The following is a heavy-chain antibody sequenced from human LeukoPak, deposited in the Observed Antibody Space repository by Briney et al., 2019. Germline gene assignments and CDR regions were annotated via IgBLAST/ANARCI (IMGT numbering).Heavy chain of an antibody. V-gene: IGHV4-59*08. J-gene: IGHJ3*02. CDR3: ARHGNYDSSGYFHDAFDI. D-gene: IGHD3-22*01. CDR1: GGSMNNYY. Sequence: SETLSLTCTVSGGSMNNYYWSWIRQPPGKGLEWTGYIYYSGSTNYNPSLKSRVTISVDTSRNLFSLRLTSVTAADTAVYYCARHGNYDSSGYFHDAFDIWGQGTMVTVSS. CDR2: IYYSGST.